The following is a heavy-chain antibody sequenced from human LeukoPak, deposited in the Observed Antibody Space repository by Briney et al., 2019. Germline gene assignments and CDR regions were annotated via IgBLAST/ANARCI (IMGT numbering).Heavy chain of an antibody. V-gene: IGHV3-21*01. J-gene: IGHJ4*02. CDR1: GFTFSSYS. CDR2: ISSSSSYI. CDR3: AAYDILTGYPSGQFDY. D-gene: IGHD3-9*01. Sequence: GGSLRLSCAASGFTFSSYSMNWVRQAPGKGLEWVSSISSSSSYIYYADSVQGRFTISRDNAKNSLYLQMNSLRAEDTAVYYCAAYDILTGYPSGQFDYWGQGTLVTVSS.